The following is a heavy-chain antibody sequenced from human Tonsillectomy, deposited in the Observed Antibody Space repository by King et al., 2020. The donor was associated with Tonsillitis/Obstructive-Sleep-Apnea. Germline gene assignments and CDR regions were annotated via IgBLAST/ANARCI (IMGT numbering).Heavy chain of an antibody. CDR1: GFTFSSYG. CDR3: VRDLGSLSDDSGWDS. CDR2: IWYDGSNK. Sequence: HVQLVESGGGVVQPGRSLRLSCAASGFTFSSYGMHWVRQAPGKGLEWVAVIWYDGSNKYYADSVKGRFTISRDDSKNTLFLQMNSLRVEDTAVYYCVRDLGSLSDDSGWDSWGQGTLVTVSS. D-gene: IGHD3-22*01. V-gene: IGHV3-33*01. J-gene: IGHJ4*02.